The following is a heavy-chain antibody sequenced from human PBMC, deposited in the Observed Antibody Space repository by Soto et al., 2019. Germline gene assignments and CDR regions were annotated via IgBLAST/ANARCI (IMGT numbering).Heavy chain of an antibody. CDR2: IKQDGSEK. CDR1: GFTFSSYW. V-gene: IGHV3-7*05. CDR3: ARVPGEWERLTLGYYYYGMDV. Sequence: GGSLRLSCAASGFTFSSYWMSWVRQAPGKGLEKVANIKQDGSEKYYVDSVKGRFTISRDNAKNSLYLQMNSLRAEDTAVYYCARVPGEWERLTLGYYYYGMDVWGQGTVVTVSS. D-gene: IGHD1-1*01. J-gene: IGHJ6*02.